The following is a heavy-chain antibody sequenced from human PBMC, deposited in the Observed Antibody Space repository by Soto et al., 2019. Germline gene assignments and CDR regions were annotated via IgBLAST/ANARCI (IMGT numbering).Heavy chain of an antibody. V-gene: IGHV3-9*01. Sequence: SLRLSGAASVFTFDDYAMHWVRQAPGKGLEWVSGISWNSGSIGYADSVKGRFTISRDNAKNSLYLQMNSLRAEDTAVYYCARAFDYYDSSGYPFVDYWGQGTLVTVPS. CDR3: ARAFDYYDSSGYPFVDY. J-gene: IGHJ4*02. CDR2: ISWNSGSI. D-gene: IGHD3-22*01. CDR1: VFTFDDYA.